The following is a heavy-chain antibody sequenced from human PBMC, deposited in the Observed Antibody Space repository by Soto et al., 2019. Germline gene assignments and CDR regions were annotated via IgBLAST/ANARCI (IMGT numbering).Heavy chain of an antibody. CDR1: GFTFNDYN. Sequence: TGGSLRLSCAASGFTFNDYNMNWVRQAPGKGLEWVAYIRSTSTSIHYADSVRGRFTISRDSAKNSLYLQMNSLRDEDTAVYYCVRESLTVTQRVRFYYGIDVWGQGTPVTVYS. J-gene: IGHJ6*02. CDR3: VRESLTVTQRVRFYYGIDV. V-gene: IGHV3-48*02. D-gene: IGHD4-4*01. CDR2: IRSTSTSI.